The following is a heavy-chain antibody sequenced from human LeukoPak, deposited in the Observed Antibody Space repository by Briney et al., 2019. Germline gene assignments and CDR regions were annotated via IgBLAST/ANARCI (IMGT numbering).Heavy chain of an antibody. V-gene: IGHV4-39*07. D-gene: IGHD2-15*01. J-gene: IGHJ4*02. CDR2: TYSSGYT. CDR1: GGSITTSSYY. Sequence: TSETLSLTCNVTGGSITTSSYYWGWIRQPPGKGLEWIARTYSSGYTYYNPSLKSRGTISVDTSKNQFSLKLTSVTAADTAVYYCAGSDLTQDYWDYWGQGTLVKVSS. CDR3: AGSDLTQDYWDY.